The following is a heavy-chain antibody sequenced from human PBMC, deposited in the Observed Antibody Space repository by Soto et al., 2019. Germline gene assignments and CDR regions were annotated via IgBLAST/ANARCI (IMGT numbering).Heavy chain of an antibody. CDR1: GFTFSSYG. CDR3: AKDKDYGDYGGYFDY. V-gene: IGHV3-30*18. Sequence: QVQLVESGGGVVQPGRSLRLSCAASGFTFSSYGMHWVRQAPGKGLEWVAVISCDGRNKYYADSVKGRFTISRDNSKNTLYLQMISLRAEDTAVYYCAKDKDYGDYGGYFDYWGQGTLVTVSS. CDR2: ISCDGRNK. D-gene: IGHD4-17*01. J-gene: IGHJ4*02.